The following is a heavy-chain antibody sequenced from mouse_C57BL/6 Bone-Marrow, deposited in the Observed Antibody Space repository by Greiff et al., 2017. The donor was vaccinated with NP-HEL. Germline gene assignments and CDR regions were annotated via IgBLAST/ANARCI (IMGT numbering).Heavy chain of an antibody. D-gene: IGHD3-2*02. Sequence: EVKLVESGGGLVQSGRSLRLSCATSGFTFSDFYMEWVRQAPGKGLEWIAASRNKANDYTTEYSAYVKGRFIVSRDTSQSILDLQMNALRAEDTAMYYCARDDSSGPAMDYWGQGTSVTVSS. CDR3: ARDDSSGPAMDY. J-gene: IGHJ4*01. CDR2: SRNKANDYTT. CDR1: GFTFSDFY. V-gene: IGHV7-1*01.